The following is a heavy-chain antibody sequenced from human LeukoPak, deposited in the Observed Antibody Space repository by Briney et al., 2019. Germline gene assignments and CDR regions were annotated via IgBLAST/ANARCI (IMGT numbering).Heavy chain of an antibody. CDR3: ARGKYLPRGFNWFDP. Sequence: SETLSLTCAVYGGSFSGYYWSWIRQPPGKGLEWIGEINHSGSTNYNPSLKSRVTISVDTSKNQFSLKLSSLTAADTAVYYCARGKYLPRGFNWFDPWGQGTLVTVSS. V-gene: IGHV4-34*01. CDR2: INHSGST. CDR1: GGSFSGYY. D-gene: IGHD3-10*01. J-gene: IGHJ5*02.